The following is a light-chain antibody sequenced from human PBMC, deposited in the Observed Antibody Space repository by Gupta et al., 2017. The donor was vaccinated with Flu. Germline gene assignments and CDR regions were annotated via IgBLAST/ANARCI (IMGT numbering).Light chain of an antibody. CDR2: RAT. CDR1: QSIGSL. Sequence: DIQLTQSPSTLSASVGDRVVITCRASQSIGSLLAWYQQKPGKAPKLLIYRATSLESGVPSRFSGSGTGTELTLTISSLQPDDFATYYCQQYNNYPYTFGQGTKLQIK. V-gene: IGKV1-5*03. CDR3: QQYNNYPYT. J-gene: IGKJ2*01.